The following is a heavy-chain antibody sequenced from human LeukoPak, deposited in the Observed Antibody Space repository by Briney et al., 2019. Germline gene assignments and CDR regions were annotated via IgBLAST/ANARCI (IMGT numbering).Heavy chain of an antibody. V-gene: IGHV4-4*07. CDR2: IYSSGNT. CDR3: ARGLGTINFDY. Sequence: SETLSLTCTVSGGSSSSYYLCLLRQPAGPGLEWIGRIYSSGNTNYNPSLKSRVTMSVDTSKYQISLKLSSVTAADTAVYYCARGLGTINFDYWGQGTLVTVSS. J-gene: IGHJ4*02. D-gene: IGHD1-7*01. CDR1: GGSSSSYY.